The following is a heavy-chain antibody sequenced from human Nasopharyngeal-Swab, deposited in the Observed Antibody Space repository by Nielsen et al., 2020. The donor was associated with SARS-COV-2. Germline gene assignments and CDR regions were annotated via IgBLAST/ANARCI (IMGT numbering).Heavy chain of an antibody. V-gene: IGHV5-51*01. CDR2: IYPGDSDT. Sequence: GESLKISCKGSGYSFTSYLIGWVRQMPGKGLEWMGIIYPGDSDTRYSPSFQGQVTISADKSISTAYLQWSSLKASDTAMYYCARLVSTTVTTTYFDYWGQGTLVTVSS. CDR1: GYSFTSYL. D-gene: IGHD4-17*01. J-gene: IGHJ4*02. CDR3: ARLVSTTVTTTYFDY.